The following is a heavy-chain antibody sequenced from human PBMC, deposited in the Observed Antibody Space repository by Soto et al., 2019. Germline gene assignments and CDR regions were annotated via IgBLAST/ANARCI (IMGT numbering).Heavy chain of an antibody. D-gene: IGHD2-2*02. Sequence: GGSLRLSCAASGFTFSSYSMNWVRQAPGKGLEWVSSISSSSSYIYYADSVKGRFTISRDNAKNSLYLQMNSLRAEDTAVYYCARAPGYCSSTSCYRRWFDPWGQGTLVTVS. CDR2: ISSSSSYI. J-gene: IGHJ5*02. V-gene: IGHV3-21*01. CDR3: ARAPGYCSSTSCYRRWFDP. CDR1: GFTFSSYS.